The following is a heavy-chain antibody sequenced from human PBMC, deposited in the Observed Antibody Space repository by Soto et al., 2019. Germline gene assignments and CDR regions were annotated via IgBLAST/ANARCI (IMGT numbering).Heavy chain of an antibody. CDR2: IYYSGST. J-gene: IGHJ6*02. CDR1: GGSISSSSYY. Sequence: SETLSLTCTVSGGSISSSSYYWGWIRQPPGKGLEWIGSIYYSGSTYYNPSLKSRVTISVDASKNQFSLKLSSVTAADTAVYYCARSVTTSHYYYGMDVWGQGTTVTVSS. CDR3: ARSVTTSHYYYGMDV. D-gene: IGHD4-17*01. V-gene: IGHV4-39*01.